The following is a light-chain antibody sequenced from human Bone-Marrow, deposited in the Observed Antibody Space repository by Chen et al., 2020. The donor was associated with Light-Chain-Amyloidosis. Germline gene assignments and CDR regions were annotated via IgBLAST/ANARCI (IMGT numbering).Light chain of an antibody. Sequence: SYELTPPPSVSASPGQTARITCSGDDLPTKYAYWYQQKAGQAPVLVIHRDTERPSGISERFSGSSSGTTATLTISGVQAEDEADYHCQSADSSGTYEVIFGGGTKLTVL. V-gene: IGLV3-25*03. CDR2: RDT. J-gene: IGLJ2*01. CDR1: DLPTKY. CDR3: QSADSSGTYEVI.